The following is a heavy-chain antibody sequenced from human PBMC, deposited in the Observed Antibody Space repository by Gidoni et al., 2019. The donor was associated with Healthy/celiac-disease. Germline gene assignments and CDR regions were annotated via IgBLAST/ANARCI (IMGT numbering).Heavy chain of an antibody. V-gene: IGHV3-33*01. CDR1: GFTFSSYG. CDR2: IWYDGSNK. D-gene: IGHD2-2*01. J-gene: IGHJ4*02. Sequence: QVQLVESGGGVVQPGRSLRLSCIASGFTFSSYGMHWVRQAPGKGLEWVAVIWYDGSNKYYADSGKGRFTISRDNSKNTLYLQMNSLRAEDTAVYYCARDFVVVPAATDGFDYWGQGTLVTVSS. CDR3: ARDFVVVPAATDGFDY.